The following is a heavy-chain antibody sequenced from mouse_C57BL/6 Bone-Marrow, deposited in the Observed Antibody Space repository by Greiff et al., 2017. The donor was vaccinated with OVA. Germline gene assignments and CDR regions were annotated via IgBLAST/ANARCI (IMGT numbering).Heavy chain of an antibody. CDR1: GYTFTDYE. CDR2: IDPETGGT. D-gene: IGHD1-1*01. V-gene: IGHV1-15*01. Sequence: VKLQESGAELVRPGASVTLSCKASGYTFTDYEMHWVKQTPVHGLEWIGAIDPETGGTAYNQKFKGKAILTADKSSSTAYMELRSLTSEDSAVYYCTFYYYGSSYYFDYWGQGTTLTVSS. J-gene: IGHJ2*01. CDR3: TFYYYGSSYYFDY.